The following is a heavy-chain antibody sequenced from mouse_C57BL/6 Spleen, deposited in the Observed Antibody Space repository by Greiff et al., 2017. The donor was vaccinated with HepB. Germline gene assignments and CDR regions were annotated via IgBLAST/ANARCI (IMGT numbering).Heavy chain of an antibody. CDR1: GYTFTDYY. CDR2: INPNNGGT. D-gene: IGHD1-1*01. J-gene: IGHJ2*01. CDR3: AREDYYGSSWD. V-gene: IGHV1-26*01. Sequence: EVQLQQSGPELVKPGASVKISCKASGYTFTDYYMNWVKQSHGKSLEWIGDINPNNGGTSYNQKFKGKATLTVDKSSSTAYMELRSLTSEDSAVYYCAREDYYGSSWDWGQGTTLTVSS.